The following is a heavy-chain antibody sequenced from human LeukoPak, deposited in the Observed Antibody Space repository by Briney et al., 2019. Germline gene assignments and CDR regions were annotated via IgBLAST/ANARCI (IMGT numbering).Heavy chain of an antibody. J-gene: IGHJ4*02. CDR1: GFTFSSYA. CDR3: AKVVNYYDSSGYNYYFDY. Sequence: GRSLRLSCAASGFTFSSYAMSWVRQAPGKGLEWVSAISGSGGSTYYADSVKGRFTISRDNSKNTLYLQMNSLRAEDTAVYYCAKVVNYYDSSGYNYYFDYWGQGTLVTVSS. CDR2: ISGSGGST. V-gene: IGHV3-23*01. D-gene: IGHD3-22*01.